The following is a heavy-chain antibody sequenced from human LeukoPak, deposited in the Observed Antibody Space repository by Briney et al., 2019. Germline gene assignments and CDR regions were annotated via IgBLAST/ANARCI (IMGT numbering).Heavy chain of an antibody. V-gene: IGHV3-30*04. J-gene: IGHJ6*03. Sequence: PGGSLRLSCAASGFTFSSYAMHWVRQAPGKGLEWVAVISYDGSNKYYADSVKGRFTISRDNSKNTLYLQTNSLRAEDTAVCYCARDNGPMDVWGKGTTVTVSS. CDR3: ARDNGPMDV. CDR2: ISYDGSNK. CDR1: GFTFSSYA.